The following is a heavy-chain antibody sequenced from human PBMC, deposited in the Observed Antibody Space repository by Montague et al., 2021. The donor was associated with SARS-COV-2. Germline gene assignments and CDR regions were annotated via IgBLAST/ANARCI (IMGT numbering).Heavy chain of an antibody. D-gene: IGHD2-15*01. J-gene: IGHJ6*02. CDR1: GDSISSYY. V-gene: IGHV4-59*08. Sequence: SETLSLTCTVSGDSISSYYWSWIRQPPGKGLEWIGYLYNSGSTKYNPSLKSRVTISVDTSKNQFSLKLSSVTAADTAVYYCARHIEKEGTYYYYYGMDVWGQGNTVTVSS. CDR3: ARHIEKEGTYYYYYGMDV. CDR2: LYNSGST.